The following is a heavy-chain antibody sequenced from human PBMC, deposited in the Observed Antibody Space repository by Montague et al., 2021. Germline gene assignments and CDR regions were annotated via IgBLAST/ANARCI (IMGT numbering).Heavy chain of an antibody. D-gene: IGHD1-26*01. CDR1: GDSISSKYF. CDR3: AVGSESAWELLHH. V-gene: IGHV4-4*02. Sequence: SETLSLTCTVSGDSISSKYFWSWVRQPLGKGLEWIGEIYHGTTSYSPSLKGRLTVSMDTSKNQFSLKLSSVTAADTAIYYCAVGSESAWELLHHWGQGILVTDYS. CDR2: IYHGTT. J-gene: IGHJ5*02.